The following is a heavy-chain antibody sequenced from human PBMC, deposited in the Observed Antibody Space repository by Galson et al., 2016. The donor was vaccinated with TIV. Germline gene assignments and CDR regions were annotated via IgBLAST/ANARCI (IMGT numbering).Heavy chain of an antibody. J-gene: IGHJ6*02. CDR2: TKSDGST. CDR1: GFIVTDNY. CDR3: ARDRYYDASGYYYYYYGMDV. Sequence: LRLSCAASGFIVTDNYISWVRQAPGKGLEWVSVTKSDGSTAYADSVKGRFTISRDSSKNILYLQMDSLRAEDTAVYHCARDRYYDASGYYYYYYGMDVWGQGTTVTVSS. D-gene: IGHD3-22*01. V-gene: IGHV3-66*02.